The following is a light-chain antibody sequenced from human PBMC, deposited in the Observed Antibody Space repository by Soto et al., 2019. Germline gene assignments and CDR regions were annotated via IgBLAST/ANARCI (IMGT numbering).Light chain of an antibody. CDR1: HIGSNR. Sequence: EIVMTQSPDTLSVSQGERATLSCMASHIGSNRVAWYQQKAGQAPSLLIYAASTRAAGVPARFSGSGSATEFTLTISSLQSEDFAVYFCQQYADWPKTFGQGTKVDIK. V-gene: IGKV3-15*01. CDR3: QQYADWPKT. CDR2: AAS. J-gene: IGKJ1*01.